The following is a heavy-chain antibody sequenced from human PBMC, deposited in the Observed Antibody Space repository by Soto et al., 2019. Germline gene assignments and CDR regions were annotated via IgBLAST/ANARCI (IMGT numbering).Heavy chain of an antibody. J-gene: IGHJ4*02. CDR3: AREGSYSAYNFAHGIQLWSFDF. D-gene: IGHD5-12*01. CDR2: IFSSGST. CDR1: GGSINTFY. Sequence: SETLSLTCTVSGGSINTFYWSWVRQPAGKGLEWIGRIFSSGSTSFNPSLESRVATSVDTSKNHFSLNLSSVTAADMAVYYCAREGSYSAYNFAHGIQLWSFDFWGQGALVTVSS. V-gene: IGHV4-4*07.